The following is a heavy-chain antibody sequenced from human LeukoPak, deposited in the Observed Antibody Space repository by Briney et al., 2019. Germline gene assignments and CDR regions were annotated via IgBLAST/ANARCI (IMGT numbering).Heavy chain of an antibody. CDR2: IYYSGST. D-gene: IGHD2/OR15-2a*01. CDR3: ARDENDYYYGMDV. Sequence: TSQTLSLTCTVSGGSISSGDYYWSWIRQPPGKGLEWIGYIYYSGSTYYNPSLKSRVTISVDTSKKQFSLKLSSVTAADTAVYYCARDENDYYYGMDVWGQGTTVTVSS. V-gene: IGHV4-30-4*01. J-gene: IGHJ6*02. CDR1: GGSISSGDYY.